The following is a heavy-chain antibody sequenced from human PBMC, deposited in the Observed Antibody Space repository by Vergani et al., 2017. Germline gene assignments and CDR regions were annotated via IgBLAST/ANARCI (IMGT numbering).Heavy chain of an antibody. D-gene: IGHD1-1*01. J-gene: IGHJ6*02. CDR3: ARVDTTRRWYDYYGMDV. Sequence: QVQLQQWGAGLLKPSETLSLTCAVYGGSFSGYYWSWIRQPPGKGLEWIGEINHSGSTNYNPSLKSRVTISVDTSKNQFSLKLSSVTAADTAVYYCARVDTTRRWYDYYGMDVWGQGTTVTVSS. CDR2: INHSGST. V-gene: IGHV4-34*01. CDR1: GGSFSGYY.